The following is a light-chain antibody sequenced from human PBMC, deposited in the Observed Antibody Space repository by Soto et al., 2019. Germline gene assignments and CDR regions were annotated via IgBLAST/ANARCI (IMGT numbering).Light chain of an antibody. CDR2: DVS. Sequence: QSVLTQPASVSGSPGQSITISCTRNSSDVGGYNYVSWYQQHPGKAPKVMIYDVSNRPSGVSNRFSGSKSGNTASLTISGLQAEDEADYYCSSYTSSSTLVVFGGGTKLTVL. V-gene: IGLV2-14*01. J-gene: IGLJ2*01. CDR3: SSYTSSSTLVV. CDR1: SSDVGGYNY.